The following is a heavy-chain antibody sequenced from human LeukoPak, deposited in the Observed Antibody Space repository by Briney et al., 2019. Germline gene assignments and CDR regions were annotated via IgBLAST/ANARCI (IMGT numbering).Heavy chain of an antibody. V-gene: IGHV1-69*04. Sequence: ASVKVSCKASGGTFSSYAISWVRQAPGQGLEWMGRIIPILGIANYAQKFQGRVTITADKSTSTAYMELSSLRSEDTAVYYCARGRHIVVVTAKYYGMDVWGQGTTVTVSS. CDR1: GGTFSSYA. J-gene: IGHJ6*02. D-gene: IGHD2-21*02. CDR2: IIPILGIA. CDR3: ARGRHIVVVTAKYYGMDV.